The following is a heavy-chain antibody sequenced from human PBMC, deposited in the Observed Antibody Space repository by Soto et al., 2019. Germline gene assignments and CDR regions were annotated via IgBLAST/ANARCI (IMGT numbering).Heavy chain of an antibody. CDR2: VSPNGAFT. Sequence: GGSLRLSCAASGFTFSSYGMTWVRQAPGKGLEWVSAVSPNGAFTYYANSVEGRFTISRDNSKNTLYLQMNSLRAEDTAVYYCASWQLKEHAYDVWGQGTKVTV. J-gene: IGHJ3*01. D-gene: IGHD1-1*01. CDR1: GFTFSSYG. CDR3: ASWQLKEHAYDV. V-gene: IGHV3-23*01.